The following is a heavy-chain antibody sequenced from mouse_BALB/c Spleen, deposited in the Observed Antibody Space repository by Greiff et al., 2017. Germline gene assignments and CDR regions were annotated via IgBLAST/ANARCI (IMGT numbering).Heavy chain of an antibody. CDR2: INPNNGDT. CDR1: GYTFTDYY. D-gene: IGHD2-1*01. CDR3: ADGNYDY. J-gene: IGHJ2*01. V-gene: IGHV1-26*01. Sequence: VQLQQSGPELVKPGASVKMSCTASGYTFTDYYMKWVKQSPGKSLEWIGDINPNNGDTFYNQKFKGKATLTVDKSSSTAYMQLNSLTSEDSAVYYCADGNYDYWGQGTTLTVSS.